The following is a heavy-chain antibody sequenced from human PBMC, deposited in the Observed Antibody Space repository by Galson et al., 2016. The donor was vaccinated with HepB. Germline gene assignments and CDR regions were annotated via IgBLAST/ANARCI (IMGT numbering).Heavy chain of an antibody. Sequence: SLRLSCAASGFTFSSYSMNWVRRAPGKGLEWVSYISSASSTIYYADSVKGRFTISRDNAKNSLCLQMNSLRDEDTAVYYCAREKTATIDYWGQGTLVTVSS. CDR3: AREKTATIDY. CDR2: ISSASSTI. V-gene: IGHV3-48*02. J-gene: IGHJ4*02. CDR1: GFTFSSYS. D-gene: IGHD5-18*01.